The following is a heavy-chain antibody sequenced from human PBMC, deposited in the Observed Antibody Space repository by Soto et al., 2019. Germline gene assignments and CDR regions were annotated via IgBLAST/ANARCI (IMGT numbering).Heavy chain of an antibody. Sequence: SVKVSCKASGGTFSSYAISWVRQAPGQGLEWMGGIIPIFGTANYPEKFQDRVTITADESTNTAYMELSSLTSGDTAIYYCARGGSPYVWFNEFWGQGTLVTVSS. CDR1: GGTFSSYA. J-gene: IGHJ4*02. D-gene: IGHD3-16*01. V-gene: IGHV1-69*13. CDR3: ARGGSPYVWFNEF. CDR2: IIPIFGTA.